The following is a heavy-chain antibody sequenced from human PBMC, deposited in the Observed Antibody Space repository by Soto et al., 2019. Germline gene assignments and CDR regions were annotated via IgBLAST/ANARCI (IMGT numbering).Heavy chain of an antibody. CDR2: INENGSEK. CDR1: GFIFGGIW. CDR3: ATEAEVAVGATAFDS. V-gene: IGHV3-7*01. Sequence: GGSLRLSCRGSGFIFGGIWMSWVRQAPGKGPQWVANINENGSEKNYVASVKGRFIISRDNGKKSLYLQMNNLRVEDTAIYYCATEAEVAVGATAFDSWGQGTLVTVSS. D-gene: IGHD6-19*01. J-gene: IGHJ4*02.